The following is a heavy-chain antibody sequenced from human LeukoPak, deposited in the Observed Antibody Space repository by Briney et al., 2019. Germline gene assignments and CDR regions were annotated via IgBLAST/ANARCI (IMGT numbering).Heavy chain of an antibody. J-gene: IGHJ4*02. Sequence: SETLSLTCTVSGGSISSYYWSWIRQPPGKGLEWIGYIYYSGSTNYNPSLKSRVIISVDTSKNQFSLKLSSVTAADTAVYYCARVSAASFDYWGQGTLVTVSS. CDR3: ARVSAASFDY. D-gene: IGHD6-13*01. CDR1: GGSISSYY. CDR2: IYYSGST. V-gene: IGHV4-59*01.